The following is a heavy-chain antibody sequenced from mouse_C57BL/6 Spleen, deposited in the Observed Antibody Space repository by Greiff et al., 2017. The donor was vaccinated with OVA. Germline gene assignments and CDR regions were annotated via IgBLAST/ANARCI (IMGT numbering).Heavy chain of an antibody. CDR1: GFTFSDYG. J-gene: IGHJ3*01. V-gene: IGHV5-17*01. D-gene: IGHD2-4*01. CDR3: ANYDYDGTGFAY. Sequence: EVMLVESGGGLVKPGGSLKLSCAASGFTFSDYGMHWVRQAPEKGLEWVAYISSGSSTIYSADTVKGRFTISRDNAKNTLFLQMTSLRSEDTAMDYCANYDYDGTGFAYWGQGTLVTVSA. CDR2: ISSGSSTI.